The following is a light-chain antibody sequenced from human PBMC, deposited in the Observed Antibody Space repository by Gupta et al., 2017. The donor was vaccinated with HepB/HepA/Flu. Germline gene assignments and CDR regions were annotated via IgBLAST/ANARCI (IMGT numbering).Light chain of an antibody. V-gene: IGKV3-20*01. CDR2: GAS. Sequence: ECVFTQSPGTLSLSPGERATLSCRASQSISSSYVAWYQQKPGQAPRLLIYGASSRATGIPDRCSGRGSGTDFTLTISRLEAEEVAVYYCQQYGSSPWTFGQGTKVEIK. CDR1: QSISSSY. CDR3: QQYGSSPWT. J-gene: IGKJ1*01.